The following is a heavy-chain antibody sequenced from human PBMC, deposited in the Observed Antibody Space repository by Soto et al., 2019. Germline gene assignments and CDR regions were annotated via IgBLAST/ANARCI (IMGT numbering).Heavy chain of an antibody. CDR2: INHSGDT. D-gene: IGHD2-21*01. CDR1: GGSFSDDY. J-gene: IGHJ4*02. CDR3: GRRPKAMVVANF. V-gene: IGHV4-34*01. Sequence: QVRLQQWGAGLLKPSETLSLIRAVSGGSFSDDYWSWIRQSPGKGLEWMGEINHSGDTKYNPSLKSRVTMSADTSKNQISLNVKSVTAADTAVYYCGRRPKAMVVANFWGQGTLVTVSS.